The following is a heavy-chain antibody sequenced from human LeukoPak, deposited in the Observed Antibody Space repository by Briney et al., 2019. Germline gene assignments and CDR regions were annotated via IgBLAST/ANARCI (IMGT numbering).Heavy chain of an antibody. CDR2: INHSGST. J-gene: IGHJ4*02. CDR1: GGSFSGYY. V-gene: IGHV4-34*01. D-gene: IGHD3-10*01. CDR3: ARHPYYYGSGSVAWFDY. Sequence: SSETLSLTCAVYGGSFSGYYWSWIRQPPGKGLEWIGEINHSGSTNYNPSLKSRVTISVDTSKNQFSLKLSSVTAADTAVYYCARHPYYYGSGSVAWFDYWGQGTLVTVSS.